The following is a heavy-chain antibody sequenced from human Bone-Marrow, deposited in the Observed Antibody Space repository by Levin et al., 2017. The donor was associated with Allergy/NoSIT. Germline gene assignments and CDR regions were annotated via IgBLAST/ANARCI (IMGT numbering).Heavy chain of an antibody. V-gene: IGHV4-4*02. CDR2: IFHSGST. D-gene: IGHD1-1*01. J-gene: IGHJ4*02. Sequence: SETLSLTCAVSGGSITDDNWWTWVRQTPEKGLEWIGDIFHSGSTTYNPFLRSRVIISLDTSKNHFSLNLTSVTAADPGMYYCARVFFPTAAVAGTADYWGQGTLVTVSS. CDR3: ARVFFPTAAVAGTADY. CDR1: GGSITDDNW.